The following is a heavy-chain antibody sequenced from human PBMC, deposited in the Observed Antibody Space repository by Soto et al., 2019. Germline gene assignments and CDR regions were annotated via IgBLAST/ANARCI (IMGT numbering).Heavy chain of an antibody. D-gene: IGHD5-12*01. CDR2: INPSGGST. CDR1: GYTFTSYY. J-gene: IGHJ4*02. Sequence: ASVKVSCKASGYTFTSYYMHWVRQAPGQGLEWMGIINPSGGSTSYAQKFQGRGTMTRDTASSTVDMELSSLRSDDTAVYYCAREGPGYSGYLLTPPDYWGQGTLVTVSS. V-gene: IGHV1-46*03. CDR3: AREGPGYSGYLLTPPDY.